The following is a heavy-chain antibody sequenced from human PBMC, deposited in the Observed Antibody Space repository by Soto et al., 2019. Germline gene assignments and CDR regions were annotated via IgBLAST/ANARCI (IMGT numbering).Heavy chain of an antibody. Sequence: GGSLRLSWVASGFNFSNYWMTWARQAPGKGLEWVANINQHGTEKFYVDSVEGRFNISRDNAYHSVYLQMNSLRAEDTAVYYCATDILDYWGQGASVTVSS. V-gene: IGHV3-7*05. J-gene: IGHJ4*02. CDR3: ATDILDY. CDR1: GFNFSNYW. CDR2: INQHGTEK.